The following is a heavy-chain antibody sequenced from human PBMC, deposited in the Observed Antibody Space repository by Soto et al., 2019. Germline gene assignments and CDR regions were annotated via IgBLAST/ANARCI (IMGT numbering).Heavy chain of an antibody. Sequence: PGGSLRLSCAASGFTFSGSAMHWVRQASGKGLEWVGRIRSKANSYATAYAASAKGRFTISRDDSKNTAYLQMNSLKTEDTAVYHCTRHRHELKYYDILTGYQNRYYMDVWGKGTTVTVS. D-gene: IGHD3-9*01. J-gene: IGHJ6*03. V-gene: IGHV3-73*01. CDR1: GFTFSGSA. CDR2: IRSKANSYAT. CDR3: TRHRHELKYYDILTGYQNRYYMDV.